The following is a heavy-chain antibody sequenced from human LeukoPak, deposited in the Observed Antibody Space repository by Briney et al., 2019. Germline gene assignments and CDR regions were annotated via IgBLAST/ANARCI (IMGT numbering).Heavy chain of an antibody. Sequence: GRSLRLSCAASGFIFSSCGMHWVRQAPGKGLEWVAFIWYDGTNKYYADSVRGRFTISRDNSENTLYLQMNSLRAEDTAVYYCARVDPKAPGDYSWGRGTLVTVSS. J-gene: IGHJ4*02. D-gene: IGHD2-2*03. V-gene: IGHV3-33*01. CDR3: ARVDPKAPGDYS. CDR2: IWYDGTNK. CDR1: GFIFSSCG.